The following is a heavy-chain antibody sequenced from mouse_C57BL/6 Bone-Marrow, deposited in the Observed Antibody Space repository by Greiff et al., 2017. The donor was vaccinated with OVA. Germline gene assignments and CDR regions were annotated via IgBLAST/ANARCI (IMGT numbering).Heavy chain of an antibody. Sequence: EVMLVESGGGLVQPGGSLSLSCAASGFTFTDYYMSWVRQPPGKALEWLGFIRNKANGYTTEYSASVKGRFTISRDNSQSILYLQMKALRAEDSATYYCARYLQRCYYYGSSYDYFDYWGQGTTLTVSS. CDR3: ARYLQRCYYYGSSYDYFDY. V-gene: IGHV7-3*01. D-gene: IGHD1-1*01. CDR1: GFTFTDYY. CDR2: IRNKANGYTT. J-gene: IGHJ2*01.